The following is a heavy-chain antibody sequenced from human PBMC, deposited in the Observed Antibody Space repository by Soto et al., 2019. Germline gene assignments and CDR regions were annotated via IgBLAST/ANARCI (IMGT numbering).Heavy chain of an antibody. J-gene: IGHJ4*02. D-gene: IGHD6-19*01. V-gene: IGHV3-7*01. CDR1: GFTFSSYW. Sequence: GGSLRLSCAASGFTFSSYWMSWVRQAPGKGLEWVANIKQDGSEKYYVDSVKGRFTISRDNAKNSLYLQMNSLRAEDTAVYYCARVPYSSGWYPDYWGQGTLVTVSS. CDR3: ARVPYSSGWYPDY. CDR2: IKQDGSEK.